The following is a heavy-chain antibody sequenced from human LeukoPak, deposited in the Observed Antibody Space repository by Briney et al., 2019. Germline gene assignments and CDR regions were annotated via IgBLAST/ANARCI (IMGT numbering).Heavy chain of an antibody. Sequence: PSETLSLTCAVSGGSFSGYYWSWIRQPPGKGLEWIGEINHSGSTNYNPSPKSRVSISVDTSDNKVSLKLSSVTAADSAVYCCARRVGYYDSSGYSYWGQGTMVTVSS. CDR1: GGSFSGYY. V-gene: IGHV4-34*01. J-gene: IGHJ4*02. CDR2: INHSGST. D-gene: IGHD3-22*01. CDR3: ARRVGYYDSSGYSY.